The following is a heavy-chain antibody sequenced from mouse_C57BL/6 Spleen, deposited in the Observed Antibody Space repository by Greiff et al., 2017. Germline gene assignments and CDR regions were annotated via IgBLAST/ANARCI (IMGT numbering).Heavy chain of an antibody. CDR2: IYPGDGDT. Sequence: QVQLQQSGAELVKPGASVKISCKASGYAFSSYWMNWVKQRPGKGLEWIGQIYPGDGDTNYNGKFKGKATLTADKSSSTAYMQLSSLTSEDSAVYFCARDGYHYYAMDYWGQGTTLTVSS. D-gene: IGHD1-1*02. CDR1: GYAFSSYW. V-gene: IGHV1-80*01. CDR3: ARDGYHYYAMDY. J-gene: IGHJ2*01.